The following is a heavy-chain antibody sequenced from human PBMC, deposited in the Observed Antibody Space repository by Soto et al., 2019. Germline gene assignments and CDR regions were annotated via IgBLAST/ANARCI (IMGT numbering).Heavy chain of an antibody. CDR1: GFTFRSYV. CDR2: TSYDGSDK. D-gene: IGHD3-16*01. CDR3: ARWGTTGGLDV. Sequence: QVQLVESGGGVVQPGTSLRVSCVGSGFTFRSYVIHWVHQAPGKGLVWVALTSYDGSDKYYGDSVRGRFTISRDNSRNTVDLQMDSLSLEDTALYYCARWGTTGGLDVWGQGTLVSVSS. J-gene: IGHJ1*01. V-gene: IGHV3-30*19.